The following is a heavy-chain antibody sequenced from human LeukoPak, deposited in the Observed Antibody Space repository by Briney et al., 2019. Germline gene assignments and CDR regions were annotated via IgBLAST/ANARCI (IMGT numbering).Heavy chain of an antibody. D-gene: IGHD4-23*01. V-gene: IGHV1-46*01. CDR2: INPSGGST. J-gene: IGHJ5*02. CDR1: GYTFTSYY. Sequence: ASVKVSCKASGYTFTSYYMHWVRQAPGQGLEWMGIINPSGGSTSYAQKFQGRVTMTRDMSTSTDYMELSSLRSEDTAVYYCARDNSVEDTAWWFDPWGQGTLVTVSP. CDR3: ARDNSVEDTAWWFDP.